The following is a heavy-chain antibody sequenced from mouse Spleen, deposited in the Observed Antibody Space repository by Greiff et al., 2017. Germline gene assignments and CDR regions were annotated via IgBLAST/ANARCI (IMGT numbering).Heavy chain of an antibody. D-gene: IGHD2-1*01. CDR1: GFTFSDFY. V-gene: IGHV7-1*01. Sequence: EVKLVESGGGLVQSGRSLRLSCATSGFTFSDFYMEWVRQAPGKGLAWIAASRNKANDYTTEYSASVKGRFIVSRDTSQSILYLQTNALRAEDTAIYYCARDGIYYGNYPWFAYWGQGTLVTVSA. CDR3: ARDGIYYGNYPWFAY. J-gene: IGHJ3*01. CDR2: SRNKANDYTT.